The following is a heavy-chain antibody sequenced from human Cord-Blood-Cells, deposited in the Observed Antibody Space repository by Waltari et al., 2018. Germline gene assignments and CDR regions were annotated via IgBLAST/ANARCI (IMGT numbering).Heavy chain of an antibody. J-gene: IGHJ4*02. CDR2: IRSKANSYAT. CDR1: GFTFSGSA. CDR3: TSQTGTDY. D-gene: IGHD1-1*01. Sequence: EVQLVESGGGLVQPGGSLKLSCAASGFTFSGSAMHWVRQASGKGLEGVGRIRSKANSYATAYAASVKGSFTISRDDSKNTAYRQMNSLKTEDTAVYYCTSQTGTDYWGQGTLVTVSS. V-gene: IGHV3-73*02.